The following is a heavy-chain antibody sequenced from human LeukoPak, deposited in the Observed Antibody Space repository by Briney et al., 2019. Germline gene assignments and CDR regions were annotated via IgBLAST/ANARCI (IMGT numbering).Heavy chain of an antibody. J-gene: IGHJ4*02. V-gene: IGHV4-59*01. Sequence: SETLSLTCTVSGGSMSSNYWSWIRQPPGKGLEWIGYIYYSGSANYNPSLKSRVTISVDTSKNQFSLRLISVTAADTAVYYCAKDVWLIGWGQGTLVTVSS. CDR3: AKDVWLIG. CDR2: IYYSGSA. CDR1: GGSMSSNY. D-gene: IGHD2-21*01.